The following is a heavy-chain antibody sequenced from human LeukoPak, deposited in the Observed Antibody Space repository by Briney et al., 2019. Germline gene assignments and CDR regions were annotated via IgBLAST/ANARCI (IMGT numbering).Heavy chain of an antibody. Sequence: PGESLKISCRGSGYSFTTYSIGWVRQMPGKGLEWMGIIYPGDSDTRYSPSFQGQVTMSADKSINTAYLQWSSLKASETAMYYCARRQGCSSTSCPPDSWGQGTLVTVSS. V-gene: IGHV5-51*01. J-gene: IGHJ4*02. CDR3: ARRQGCSSTSCPPDS. CDR1: GYSFTTYS. D-gene: IGHD2-2*01. CDR2: IYPGDSDT.